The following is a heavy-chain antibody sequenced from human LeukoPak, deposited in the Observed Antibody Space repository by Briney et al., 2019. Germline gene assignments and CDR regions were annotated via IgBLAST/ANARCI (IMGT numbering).Heavy chain of an antibody. V-gene: IGHV3-30*18. CDR1: GFTFSSYG. CDR3: AKDRASSGWYGSYYYYGMDV. J-gene: IGHJ6*04. D-gene: IGHD6-19*01. Sequence: PGRSLRLSCAASGFTFSSYGMHWVRQAPGKGLEGVAVISYDGSNKYYADSVKGRFTISRDNSKNTLYLQMNSLRAEDTAVYYCAKDRASSGWYGSYYYYGMDVWGKGTTVTVSS. CDR2: ISYDGSNK.